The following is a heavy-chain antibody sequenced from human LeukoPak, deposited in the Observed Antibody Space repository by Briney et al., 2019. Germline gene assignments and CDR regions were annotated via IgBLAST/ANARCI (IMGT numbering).Heavy chain of an antibody. J-gene: IGHJ4*02. Sequence: ASVKVSCKASGYTFTGYYMHWVRQAPGQGLEWMGWINPSSGGTNYAQKFQGRVTMTRDASISTAYMELSSLRSDDTAVYFCARVRLADERAWAYWGQGTLVTVSS. CDR3: ARVRLADERAWAY. D-gene: IGHD3-3*02. V-gene: IGHV1-2*02. CDR1: GYTFTGYY. CDR2: INPSSGGT.